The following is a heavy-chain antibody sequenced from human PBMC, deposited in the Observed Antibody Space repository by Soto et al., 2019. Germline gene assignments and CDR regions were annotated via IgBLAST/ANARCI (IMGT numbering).Heavy chain of an antibody. J-gene: IGHJ6*02. Sequence: SETLSLTCTVSGGSISSSSYYWGWIRQPPGKGLEWIGSIYYSGSTYYNPSLKSRVTISVDTSKNQFSLKLSSVTAADTAVYYCARHSSVRGSWPYYGMDVWGQGTTVTVSS. CDR3: ARHSSVRGSWPYYGMDV. D-gene: IGHD3-22*01. CDR2: IYYSGST. V-gene: IGHV4-39*01. CDR1: GGSISSSSYY.